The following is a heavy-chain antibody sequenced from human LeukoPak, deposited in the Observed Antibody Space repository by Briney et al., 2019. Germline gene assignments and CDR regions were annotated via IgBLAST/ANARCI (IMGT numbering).Heavy chain of an antibody. Sequence: GGSLRLSCAASGFTFSSYSMNWVRQAPGKGLEWVSSISSSSSYIYYADSVKGRFTISRDNSKNTLYLQMNSLRAEDTAVYYCAKDHVPTEPTVTEESDAFDIWGQGTMVTVSS. CDR3: AKDHVPTEPTVTEESDAFDI. D-gene: IGHD4-17*01. CDR1: GFTFSSYS. V-gene: IGHV3-21*04. CDR2: ISSSSSYI. J-gene: IGHJ3*02.